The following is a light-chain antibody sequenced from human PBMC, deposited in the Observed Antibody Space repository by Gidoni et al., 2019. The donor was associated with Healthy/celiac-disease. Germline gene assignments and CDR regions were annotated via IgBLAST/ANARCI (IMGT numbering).Light chain of an antibody. CDR1: SSDVGGYNY. J-gene: IGLJ1*01. CDR3: SSYTSSSTLYV. CDR2: EVS. Sequence: QSALTQPASVSGSPGQSITISCTGTSSDVGGYNYVSWYQQPPGKAPKLMIYEVSNRPSGVSNRFPGSKSGNTASLTISGLQAEDEADYYCSSYTSSSTLYVFGTGTKVTVL. V-gene: IGLV2-14*01.